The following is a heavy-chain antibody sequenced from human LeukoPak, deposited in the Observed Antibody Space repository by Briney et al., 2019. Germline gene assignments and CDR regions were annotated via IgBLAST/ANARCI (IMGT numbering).Heavy chain of an antibody. CDR3: ARGIGIAAAGIRWFDP. D-gene: IGHD6-13*01. CDR1: GYTFTSYA. V-gene: IGHV1-3*03. CDR2: INAGNGNT. Sequence: ASVKVSCKASGYTFTSYAMHWVRQAPGQRLEWMGWINAGNGNTKYSQEFQGRVTITRDTSASTAYMELSSLRSEDMAVYYCARGIGIAAAGIRWFDPWGQGTLVTVSS. J-gene: IGHJ5*02.